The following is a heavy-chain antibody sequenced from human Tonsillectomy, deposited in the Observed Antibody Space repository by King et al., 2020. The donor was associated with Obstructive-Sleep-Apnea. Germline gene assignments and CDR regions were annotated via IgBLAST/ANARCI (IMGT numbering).Heavy chain of an antibody. CDR3: AKDSGSGSLGH. D-gene: IGHD1-26*01. CDR1: GFTFDDYA. V-gene: IGHV3-9*01. J-gene: IGHJ4*02. CDR2: ISWNSGSL. Sequence: VQLVESGGGLVQPGRSLRLSCAASGFTFDDYAMHLVRQAPGKGLEWVSGISWNSGSLGYADSVKGRFTISRDNAKNSLYLQMNSLRAEDTALYYCAKDSGSGSLGHWGQGTLVTVSS.